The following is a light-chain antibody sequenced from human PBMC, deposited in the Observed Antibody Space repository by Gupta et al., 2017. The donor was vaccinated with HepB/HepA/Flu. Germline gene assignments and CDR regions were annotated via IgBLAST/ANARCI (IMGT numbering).Light chain of an antibody. J-gene: IGLJ3*02. CDR3: GIYMGSGNWV. Sequence: QTVVTQEPSFSVSPGGTVTLTCGLSSDSVSTSYYPSWYQQTPGQAPRTLIYSTNIRSSGVPDRFSGSICGNKAALTITGAQADDESDYYCGIYMGSGNWVVGG. CDR1: SDSVSTSYY. V-gene: IGLV8-61*01. CDR2: STN.